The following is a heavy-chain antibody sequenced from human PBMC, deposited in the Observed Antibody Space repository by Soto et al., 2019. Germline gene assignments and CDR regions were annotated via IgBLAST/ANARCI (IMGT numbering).Heavy chain of an antibody. CDR1: GYIFIDYW. Sequence: GETLKISCKASGYIFIDYWIGWVRQMPGKGLEWMGIVYPRDSDTRYSPSFQGQVTISADRSTGTAFLQWRSLKASDTALYYCARPPLPGYSIHFNSWGQGTLVTVSS. D-gene: IGHD2-15*01. J-gene: IGHJ4*02. CDR3: ARPPLPGYSIHFNS. CDR2: VYPRDSDT. V-gene: IGHV5-51*01.